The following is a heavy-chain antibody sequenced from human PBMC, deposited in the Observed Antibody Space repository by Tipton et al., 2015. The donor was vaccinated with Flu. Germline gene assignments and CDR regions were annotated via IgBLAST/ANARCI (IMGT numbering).Heavy chain of an antibody. CDR3: ARHTGDSVRGVIDY. V-gene: IGHV4-38-2*01. D-gene: IGHD3-10*02. Sequence: LRLSCSVSGDSIGIDYYWGWVRRPPGKGLEWIGTIYRSGSTYYNPSLKSRLTISVDTSQNQFSLRLSSVTAADTAVYYCARHTGDSVRGVIDYWGQGTLVTVSS. J-gene: IGHJ4*02. CDR1: GDSIGIDYY. CDR2: IYRSGST.